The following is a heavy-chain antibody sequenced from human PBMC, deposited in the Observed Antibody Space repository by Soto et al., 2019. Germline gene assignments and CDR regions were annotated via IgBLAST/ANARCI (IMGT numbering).Heavy chain of an antibody. CDR1: GGSISSYY. V-gene: IGHV4-59*01. Sequence: PSDTLSLTCTVSGGSISSYYWSWIRQPPGKGLEWIGYIYYSGSTNYNPSLKSRVTISVDTSKNQFSLKLSSVTAADTAVYYCARVRYSSGWDYYYYGMDVWGQGTTVTAYS. D-gene: IGHD6-19*01. CDR3: ARVRYSSGWDYYYYGMDV. CDR2: IYYSGST. J-gene: IGHJ6*02.